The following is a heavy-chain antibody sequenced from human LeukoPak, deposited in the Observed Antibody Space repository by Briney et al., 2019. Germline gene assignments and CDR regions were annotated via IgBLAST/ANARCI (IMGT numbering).Heavy chain of an antibody. CDR1: GYSISSGYY. D-gene: IGHD3-10*01. V-gene: IGHV4-38-2*02. CDR3: ARSIGGSGRLSFDI. Sequence: SETLSLTCTVSGYSISSGYYWGWIRQPPGKGLEWIGSIYHSGSTYYNPSLKSRVTISVDTSKNQFSLKLSSVTAADTAVYYCARSIGGSGRLSFDIWGQGTMVTVSS. J-gene: IGHJ3*02. CDR2: IYHSGST.